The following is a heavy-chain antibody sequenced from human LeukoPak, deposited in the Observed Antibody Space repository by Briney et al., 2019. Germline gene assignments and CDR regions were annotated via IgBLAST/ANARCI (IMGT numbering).Heavy chain of an antibody. J-gene: IGHJ4*02. CDR1: GYIFTNYW. CDR2: IYPGDANT. CDR3: VRQAATGNPFGY. D-gene: IGHD6-13*01. Sequence: PGESLKISCKGSGYIFTNYWIGWVRQMPGKGPEWMGIIYPGDANTRYSPSFQGQVTISADKSISTAYLQWSSLKASDTAMYYCVRQAATGNPFGYWGQGTLVTVSS. V-gene: IGHV5-51*01.